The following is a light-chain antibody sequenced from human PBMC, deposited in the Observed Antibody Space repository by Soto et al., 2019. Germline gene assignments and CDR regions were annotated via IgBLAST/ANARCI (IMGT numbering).Light chain of an antibody. J-gene: IGKJ4*01. Sequence: EIVLTQSPATLSLSPGERATLSCRASQSVGNNLAWYQQKPGQAPGLLIYEASTRATGIPARFSGSGSGTDFTLTIISLEPEDFAVYYCQQHANWPLTFGGGTQVEIK. CDR3: QQHANWPLT. CDR1: QSVGNN. CDR2: EAS. V-gene: IGKV3-11*01.